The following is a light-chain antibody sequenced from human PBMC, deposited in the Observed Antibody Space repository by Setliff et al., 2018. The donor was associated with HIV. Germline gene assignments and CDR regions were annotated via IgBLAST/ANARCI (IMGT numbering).Light chain of an antibody. J-gene: IGLJ1*01. CDR2: DVS. V-gene: IGLV2-14*01. CDR1: SSDVGGYNY. CDR3: SSYTSSTPLYV. Sequence: QSALTQPASASGSPGQSITISCTGTSSDVGGYNYVSWYQQHPGKAPKLMISDVSKRPSGVSSRFSGSKSGNTASLTISGLQAEDEADYYCSSYTSSTPLYVFGTGTKVTVL.